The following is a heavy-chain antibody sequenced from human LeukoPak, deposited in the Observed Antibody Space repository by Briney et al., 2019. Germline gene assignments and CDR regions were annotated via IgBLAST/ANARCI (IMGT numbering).Heavy chain of an antibody. Sequence: ASVKASCKASGYTFTGYYMHWVRRAPGQGLEWMGWINPNSGGTNYAQKFQGRVTMTRDTSISTAYMDLSRLRSDDTAVYYCAREGESGAFDIWGQGTMVTVSS. CDR2: INPNSGGT. D-gene: IGHD3-16*01. V-gene: IGHV1-2*02. CDR3: AREGESGAFDI. CDR1: GYTFTGYY. J-gene: IGHJ3*02.